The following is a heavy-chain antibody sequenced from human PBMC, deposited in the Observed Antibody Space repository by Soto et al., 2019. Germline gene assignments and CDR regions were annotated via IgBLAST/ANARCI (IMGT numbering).Heavy chain of an antibody. CDR1: GGSISSSSYY. CDR3: ARCLDSSSWTWFDP. D-gene: IGHD6-13*01. Sequence: QLQLQESGPGLVKPSETLSLTCTVSGGSISSSSYYWGWIRQPPGKGLEWIGSIYYSGSTYYNPYLKSRVTISVDTSKNQFSLKLSSVTAADTAVYYCARCLDSSSWTWFDPWGQGTLVTVSS. J-gene: IGHJ5*02. V-gene: IGHV4-39*01. CDR2: IYYSGST.